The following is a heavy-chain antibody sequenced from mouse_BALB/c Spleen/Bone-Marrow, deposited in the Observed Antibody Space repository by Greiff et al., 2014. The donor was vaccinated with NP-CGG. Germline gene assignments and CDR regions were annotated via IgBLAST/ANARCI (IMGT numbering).Heavy chain of an antibody. V-gene: IGHV1S56*01. Sequence: AQVVESGPELVKPGALVKISCKASGYTFTSYDISWVKQRPGQGLEWIGWIYPGDGSTKYNEKFKGKATLTADKSSSTAYMQLSSLTSENSAVYFCARSGDSSGYGFAYWGQGTLVTVSA. CDR3: ARSGDSSGYGFAY. D-gene: IGHD3-2*01. CDR2: IYPGDGST. CDR1: GYTFTSYD. J-gene: IGHJ3*01.